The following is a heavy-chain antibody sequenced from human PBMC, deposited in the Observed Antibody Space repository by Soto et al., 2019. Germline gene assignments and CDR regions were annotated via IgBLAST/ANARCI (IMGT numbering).Heavy chain of an antibody. V-gene: IGHV1-69*01. D-gene: IGHD2-15*01. CDR3: ARVLDCSGGSCYSDTPSYYYYGMDV. CDR2: IIPIFGTA. CDR1: GGTFSSYA. J-gene: IGHJ6*02. Sequence: QVQLVQSGAEVKKPGSSVKVSCKASGGTFSSYAISWVRQAPGQGLEWMGGIIPIFGTANYAQKVQGRLTITADESTSTAYMELSSLRSEDTAVYYCARVLDCSGGSCYSDTPSYYYYGMDVWGQGTTVTVSS.